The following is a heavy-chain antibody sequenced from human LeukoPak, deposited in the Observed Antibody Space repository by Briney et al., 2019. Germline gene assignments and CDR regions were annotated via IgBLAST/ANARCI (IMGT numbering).Heavy chain of an antibody. CDR1: GGSISSYY. V-gene: IGHV4-59*01. CDR3: ARVRRIPVVGAPWTYYFDY. CDR2: IYYSGST. D-gene: IGHD2-15*01. Sequence: SSETLSLTCTVSGGSISSYYWSWLRQPPGKGLEWIGYIYYSGSTNYNPSLKTRATISVDTSKNQFSLKLSSVTAADTAVYYCARVRRIPVVGAPWTYYFDYWGQGTLVTVSS. J-gene: IGHJ4*02.